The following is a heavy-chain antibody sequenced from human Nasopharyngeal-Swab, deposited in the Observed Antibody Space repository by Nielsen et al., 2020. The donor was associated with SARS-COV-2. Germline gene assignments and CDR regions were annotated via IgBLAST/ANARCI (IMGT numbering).Heavy chain of an antibody. J-gene: IGHJ3*02. CDR3: ATDSSGYHDAFDI. V-gene: IGHV1-58*01. Sequence: WVRQAPGQRLEWIGWIVVGSGNTNYAQKFQERVTITRDMSTGTAYMELSSLRSEDTAVYYCATDSSGYHDAFDIWGQGTMVT. D-gene: IGHD3-22*01. CDR2: IVVGSGNT.